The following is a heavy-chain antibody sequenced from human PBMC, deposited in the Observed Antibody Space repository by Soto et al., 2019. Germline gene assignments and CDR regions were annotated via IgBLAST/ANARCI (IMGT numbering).Heavy chain of an antibody. CDR3: ARPREYGDLRYFDL. Sequence: QVQLVQSGAEVKKPGASVKVSCKASGYSFTSYNIDWVRHATGQGLEWMGWMNPNSGNTGYAQKFQGRVTMTRNTSISTAYMELSSLRSEDTAVYYCARPREYGDLRYFDLWGRGTLVTVSS. CDR1: GYSFTSYN. V-gene: IGHV1-8*01. D-gene: IGHD4-17*01. J-gene: IGHJ2*01. CDR2: MNPNSGNT.